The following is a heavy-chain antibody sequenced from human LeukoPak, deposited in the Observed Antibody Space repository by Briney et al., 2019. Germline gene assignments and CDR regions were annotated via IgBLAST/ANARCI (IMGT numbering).Heavy chain of an antibody. CDR2: TRNKAKSYTT. CDR1: GLPLSDHY. V-gene: IGHV3-72*01. J-gene: IGHJ4*02. CDR3: VTPPRGDYISFDI. Sequence: GGSLSLSCAPSGLPLSDHYMDWVRPAPGRGLEWVGRTRNKAKSYTTKYAASVKGRFTISRDDAKNSVYLQINGPKSEDTVLYYGVTPPRGDYISFDIWGQGNLVTVSS. D-gene: IGHD4-17*01.